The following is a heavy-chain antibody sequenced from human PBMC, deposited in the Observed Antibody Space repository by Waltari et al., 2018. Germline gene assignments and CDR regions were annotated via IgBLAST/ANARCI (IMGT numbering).Heavy chain of an antibody. J-gene: IGHJ6*03. CDR3: ARPSTEYFYYYYYMDV. Sequence: EVQVVESGGGFVQPGGSLILPCVASGLTLRCYAGIWVRQAPGKGLEWVSYISNSGSTIYYADSVKGRFTISRDNAKNSLYLHMDSLRAEDTAVYYCARPSTEYFYYYYYMDVWGKGTTVTVS. V-gene: IGHV3-48*03. CDR2: ISNSGSTI. CDR1: GLTLRCYA.